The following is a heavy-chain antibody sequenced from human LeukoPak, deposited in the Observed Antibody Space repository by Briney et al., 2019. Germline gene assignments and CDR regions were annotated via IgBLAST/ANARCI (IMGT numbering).Heavy chain of an antibody. V-gene: IGHV4-59*08. CDR3: ARRTVVLDF. J-gene: IGHJ4*02. Sequence: PSETLSLSCTGSGGSINKFYWSWIRQSPEKGLEWIGYIYSSGSTTYNPSLKSRVSISVDTSKNQFSLKLTSMTAADTAVYYCARRTVVLDFWGQGTLVTVSS. CDR1: GGSINKFY. D-gene: IGHD4-23*01. CDR2: IYSSGST.